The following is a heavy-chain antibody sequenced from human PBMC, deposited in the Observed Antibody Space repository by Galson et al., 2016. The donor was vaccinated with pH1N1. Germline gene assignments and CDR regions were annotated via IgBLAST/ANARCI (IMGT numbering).Heavy chain of an antibody. V-gene: IGHV2-5*08. D-gene: IGHD3-10*01. J-gene: IGHJ3*01. CDR2: IYWDDDK. Sequence: PALVKPTQTLTLTCTFSGFSINSSGMGVGRIRQPPGQALEWLAVIYWDDDKRYSLSLKSRLTISKDTSKNQVVLTMTNMDPVDTGTYYCAHREVMITNAFDFWGRGTMVTVSS. CDR1: GFSINSSGMG. CDR3: AHREVMITNAFDF.